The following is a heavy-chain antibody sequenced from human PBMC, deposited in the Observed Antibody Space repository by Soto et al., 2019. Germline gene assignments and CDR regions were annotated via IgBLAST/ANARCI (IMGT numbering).Heavy chain of an antibody. J-gene: IGHJ4*02. CDR3: ARHSVGYFDWLIGYYFDY. D-gene: IGHD3-9*01. V-gene: IGHV4-39*01. CDR1: GGSISSSSYY. CDR2: IYYSGST. Sequence: LSLTCTVSGGSISSSSYYWGWIRQPPGKGLEWIGSIYYSGSTYYNPSLRSRVTISVDTSKNQFSLKLSSVTAADTAVYYCARHSVGYFDWLIGYYFDYWGQGTLVTVSS.